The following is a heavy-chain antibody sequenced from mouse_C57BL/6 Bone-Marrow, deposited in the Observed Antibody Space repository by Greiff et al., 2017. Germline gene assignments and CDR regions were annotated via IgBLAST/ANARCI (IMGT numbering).Heavy chain of an antibody. CDR1: GYAFTNYL. CDR3: ARVGYYPFFFDY. J-gene: IGHJ2*01. Sequence: VQLQQPGAELVRPGTSVKVSCKASGYAFTNYLIEWVKQRPGQGLEWIGVINPGSGGTNYNEKFKGKATLTADKSSSTAYMQLSSLTSEDSAVYFCARVGYYPFFFDYGGQGTTLTVSS. V-gene: IGHV1-54*01. D-gene: IGHD2-3*01. CDR2: INPGSGGT.